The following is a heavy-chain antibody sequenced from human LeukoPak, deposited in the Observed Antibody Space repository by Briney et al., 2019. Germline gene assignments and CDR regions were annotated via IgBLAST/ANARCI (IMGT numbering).Heavy chain of an antibody. CDR3: ARSRAAVVMGELIPSFYYGMDV. CDR1: GSTFSNYW. D-gene: IGHD3-16*01. V-gene: IGHV3-7*03. Sequence: GGSPRLSCAASGSTFSNYWMNWVRQVPGKGLEWVATIKQDGGERYYVDSVEGRFTISRDNGKTSVYLQMNSLRADDTAVYYCARSRAAVVMGELIPSFYYGMDVWGQGTTVTVSS. CDR2: IKQDGGER. J-gene: IGHJ6*02.